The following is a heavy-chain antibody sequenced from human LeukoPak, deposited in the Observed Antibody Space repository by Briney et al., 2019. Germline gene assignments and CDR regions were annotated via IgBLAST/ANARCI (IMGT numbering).Heavy chain of an antibody. J-gene: IGHJ4*02. Sequence: ASVKVSCKASGYTFTYYYMHWVRQAPGQGLEWMGMINPSSGSTSYAQKFQGRVTMTRGTSTSTVYMEMSSLRSEDTALYSCARESDTGKDFDHWGQGTLVTVSP. CDR2: INPSSGST. V-gene: IGHV1-46*01. D-gene: IGHD1-1*01. CDR3: ARESDTGKDFDH. CDR1: GYTFTYYY.